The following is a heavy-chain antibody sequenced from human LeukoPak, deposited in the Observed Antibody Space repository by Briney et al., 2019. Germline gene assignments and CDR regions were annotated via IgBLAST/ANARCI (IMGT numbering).Heavy chain of an antibody. CDR3: ARRAGAYSHPYDY. D-gene: IGHD4/OR15-4a*01. Sequence: GGSLRLSCAASGFTFSGYDMHWVRQAPGKGLEWVAFIRYDGSNKYYADSVKGRFTISRDNSKNTLYLQMNSLRAEDTAVYYCARRAGAYSHPYDYWGQGTLVTVSS. V-gene: IGHV3-30*02. CDR2: IRYDGSNK. J-gene: IGHJ4*02. CDR1: GFTFSGYD.